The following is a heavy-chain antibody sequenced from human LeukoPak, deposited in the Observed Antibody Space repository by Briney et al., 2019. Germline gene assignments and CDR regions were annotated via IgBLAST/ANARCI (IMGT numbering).Heavy chain of an antibody. D-gene: IGHD1-26*01. J-gene: IGHJ4*02. CDR2: ISWDGGST. CDR1: GFTFDDYA. V-gene: IGHV3-43D*03. CDR3: AKDSAISGSYKTYFEY. Sequence: SGGSLRLSCAASGFTFDDYAMHWVRQAPGKGLEWVSLISWDGGSTYYADSVKGRFTISRDNSKNSLYLQMNSLRAEDTALYYCAKDSAISGSYKTYFEYWGQGTLVNVSS.